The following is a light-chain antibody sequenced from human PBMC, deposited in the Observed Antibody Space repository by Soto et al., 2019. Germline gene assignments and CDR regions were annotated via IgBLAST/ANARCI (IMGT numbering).Light chain of an antibody. CDR3: QQYGSSPPRYT. Sequence: ESVLTQSPGTLSLSPGERATLSCRASQSVSSSYLAWYQQKPGQAPRLLIYVASSRATGIPDRFSGSVSGKDFTLNISRREPEDFAVYYCQQYGSSPPRYTFGQGTKLEIK. CDR1: QSVSSSY. V-gene: IGKV3-20*01. J-gene: IGKJ2*01. CDR2: VAS.